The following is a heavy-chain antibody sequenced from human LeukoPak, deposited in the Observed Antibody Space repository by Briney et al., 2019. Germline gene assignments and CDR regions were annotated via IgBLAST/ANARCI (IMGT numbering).Heavy chain of an antibody. J-gene: IGHJ4*02. CDR3: ARLGWYSGYFDS. CDR2: LYDSVNT. Sequence: SETLSLTCTVSGGSISRYYWSWMRQPPGKGLEWIGYLYDSVNTKYNPSLKSRVTISLDTSTNQFSLKLSSVTAADTAAYFCARLGWYSGYFDSWGQGTLVTVSS. D-gene: IGHD6-19*01. V-gene: IGHV4-59*01. CDR1: GGSISRYY.